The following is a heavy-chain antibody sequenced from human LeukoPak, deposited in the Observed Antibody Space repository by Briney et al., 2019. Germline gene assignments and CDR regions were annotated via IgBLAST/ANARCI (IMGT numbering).Heavy chain of an antibody. CDR1: GGSISSYY. CDR3: ARVVYDILTGYPNWFDP. Sequence: PSETLSLTCTVSGGSISSYYWSWIWQPPGKGLEWIGYIYYSGSTNYNPSLKSRVTISVDTSKNQFSLKLSSVTAADTAVYYCARVVYDILTGYPNWFDPWGQGTLVTVSS. J-gene: IGHJ5*02. CDR2: IYYSGST. D-gene: IGHD3-9*01. V-gene: IGHV4-59*01.